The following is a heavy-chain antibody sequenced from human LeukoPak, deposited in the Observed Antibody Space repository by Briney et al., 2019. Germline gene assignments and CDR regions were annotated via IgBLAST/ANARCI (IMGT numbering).Heavy chain of an antibody. D-gene: IGHD3-3*01. Sequence: GGSLRLSCAASGFTFSSYAMHWVRQAPGKGLEWVAVISYDGSNKYYADSVKGRFTISRDNSKNTLYLQMNSLRAEDTAVYYCARDHYDFWSGYYYYMDVWGKGTTVTVSS. J-gene: IGHJ6*03. CDR3: ARDHYDFWSGYYYYMDV. CDR2: ISYDGSNK. V-gene: IGHV3-30*04. CDR1: GFTFSSYA.